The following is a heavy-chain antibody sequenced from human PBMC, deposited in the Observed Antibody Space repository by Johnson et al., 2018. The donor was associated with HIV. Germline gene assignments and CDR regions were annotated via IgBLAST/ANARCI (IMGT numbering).Heavy chain of an antibody. CDR2: ISYSGSDT. D-gene: IGHD5-18*01. V-gene: IGHV3-30*18. Sequence: QVQLVESGGGVVQPGRSLRLSCAASGFSFSTYNMHWVRHAPGRGLEWVAFISYSGSDTYYVDSVKGRFTVSRDNSENTLFLQRNSLRDEDTAVYYCAKERTAMVTPFEAGGQGTRVTVSS. CDR3: AKERTAMVTPFEA. CDR1: GFSFSTYN. J-gene: IGHJ3*01.